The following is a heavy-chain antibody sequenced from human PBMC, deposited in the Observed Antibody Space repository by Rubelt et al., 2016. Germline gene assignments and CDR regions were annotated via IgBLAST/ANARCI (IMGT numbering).Heavy chain of an antibody. D-gene: IGHD3/OR15-3a*01. J-gene: IGHJ4*02. CDR3: ARSRVDYRLADFDY. V-gene: IGHV4-39*01. Sequence: QVQLQESGPGLVKPSETLSLTCTVSGGSISSGTYYWGWIRQPPGKGLEWIGIIYNSGTTYYNPSLEGRLTISVDTSKNQFSLRLSSVTAADTAMYYCARSRVDYRLADFDYWGQGTLVTVSS. CDR1: GGSISSGTYY. CDR2: IYNSGTT.